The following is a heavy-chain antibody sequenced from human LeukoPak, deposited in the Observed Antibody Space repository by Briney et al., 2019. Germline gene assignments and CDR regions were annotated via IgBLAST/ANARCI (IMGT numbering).Heavy chain of an antibody. D-gene: IGHD3-22*01. CDR3: ARHSFDSSGYYYHFDY. Sequence: PSETLSLTCTVSGGSISSSSYYWGWIRQPPGKGLEWIGTIYYSGSTYYNPSLKSRVTISVDTSKNQFSLKLSSVTAADTAVYYCARHSFDSSGYYYHFDYWGQGTLVTVSS. CDR2: IYYSGST. J-gene: IGHJ4*02. CDR1: GGSISSSSYY. V-gene: IGHV4-39*01.